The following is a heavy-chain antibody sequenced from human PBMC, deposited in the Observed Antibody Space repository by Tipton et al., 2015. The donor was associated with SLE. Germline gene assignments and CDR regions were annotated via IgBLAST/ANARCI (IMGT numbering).Heavy chain of an antibody. D-gene: IGHD2-2*01. CDR1: GYSFTSYW. CDR3: ASRPRYCSNSRSRSCDAFDM. Sequence: QLVQSGAEVKKPGESLKISCKASGYSFTSYWIAWVRQMPGKGLEWMGIIYPGDSDTRYSPSFQGQVSISADKSISTTYLQWSSLKASDTAMYYCASRPRYCSNSRSRSCDAFDMWGQGTMVNVSS. CDR2: IYPGDSDT. J-gene: IGHJ3*02. V-gene: IGHV5-51*03.